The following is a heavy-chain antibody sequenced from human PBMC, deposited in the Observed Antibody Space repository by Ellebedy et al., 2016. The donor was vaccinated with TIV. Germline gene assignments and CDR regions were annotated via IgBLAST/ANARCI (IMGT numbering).Heavy chain of an antibody. CDR2: INAKRGAT. Sequence: AASVKVTCKTSGYTFIDYHIHRVRQAPGQGLEWMGWINAKRGATIYVQKFHDRVTMTREMSISTAVLEVPGLTSDDTAVYYCARNGVSGWSDFDYWGQGTLVTVSS. CDR1: GYTFIDYH. V-gene: IGHV1-2*02. D-gene: IGHD6-19*01. J-gene: IGHJ4*02. CDR3: ARNGVSGWSDFDY.